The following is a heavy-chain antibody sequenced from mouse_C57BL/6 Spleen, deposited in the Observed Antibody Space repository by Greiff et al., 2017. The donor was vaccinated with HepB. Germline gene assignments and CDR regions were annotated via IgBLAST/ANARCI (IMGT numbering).Heavy chain of an antibody. CDR3: ARYKDPYYAMDY. J-gene: IGHJ4*01. Sequence: EVMLVESGPGLAKPSPTLSLPCSVTGYSITSDYWNWIRKFPGNKLEYMGYISYSGSTYYNPYLKSRISITRDTSKNQSYLQLNSVTTEDTATYCCARYKDPYYAMDYWGQGTSVTVSS. CDR1: GYSITSDY. V-gene: IGHV3-8*01. CDR2: ISYSGST.